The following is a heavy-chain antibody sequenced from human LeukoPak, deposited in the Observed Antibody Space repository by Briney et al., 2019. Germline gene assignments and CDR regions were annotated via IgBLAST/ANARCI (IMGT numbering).Heavy chain of an antibody. CDR2: INSNTGNP. CDR3: ARAPKSYGQPFDY. Sequence: ASVKVSCKASGYTFTYYAVNWVRQAPGQGLEWMGWINSNTGNPTFAQGFTGRFVFSLDTSVRMAYLQISSLKAEDTAVYYCARAPKSYGQPFDYWGQGTLVTVSS. V-gene: IGHV7-4-1*04. D-gene: IGHD5-18*01. CDR1: GYTFTYYA. J-gene: IGHJ4*02.